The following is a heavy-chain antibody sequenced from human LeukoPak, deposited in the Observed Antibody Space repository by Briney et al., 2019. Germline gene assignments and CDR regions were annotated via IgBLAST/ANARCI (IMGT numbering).Heavy chain of an antibody. J-gene: IGHJ6*03. CDR2: INHSGST. CDR3: ARLGSGSYYPYYYYYMDV. V-gene: IGHV4-34*01. CDR1: GGSFSGYY. D-gene: IGHD3-10*01. Sequence: PSETLSLTCAVYGGSFSGYYWSWIRQPPGKGLEWIGEINHSGSTNYNPSLKSRVTISVDTSKNQFSLKLSSVTAADTAVYYCARLGSGSYYPYYYYYMDVWGKGTTVTISS.